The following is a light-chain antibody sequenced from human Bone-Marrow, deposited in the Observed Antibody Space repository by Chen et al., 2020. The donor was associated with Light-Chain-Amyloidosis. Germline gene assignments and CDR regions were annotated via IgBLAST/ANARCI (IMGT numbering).Light chain of an antibody. V-gene: IGLV6-57*01. CDR3: QSYQGSSQGV. CDR1: SGSISTNY. CDR2: EDY. Sequence: NFMLTQPHSVSEYPGKTVIISCTRSSGSISTNYVQWYQQRPGSSPTTVIYEDYQRPSGVPDRFSGSIDRSSNSASLTISGLKTEDEADYYCQSYQGSSQGVFGGGTKLTVL. J-gene: IGLJ3*02.